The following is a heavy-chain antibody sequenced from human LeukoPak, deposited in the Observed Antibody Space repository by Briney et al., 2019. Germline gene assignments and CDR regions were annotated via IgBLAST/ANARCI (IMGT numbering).Heavy chain of an antibody. CDR3: ARGQNAATTESYYYHMDV. V-gene: IGHV4-34*01. D-gene: IGHD1-14*01. CDR2: INDSGST. CDR1: GGSFSVYY. Sequence: PSETLSLTCAVYGGSFSVYYWSWSRHPPGKGLEWIGEINDSGSTNYNQSLKTRVTISVDTSKNQFSLKLSSVTAADTAVYYCARGQNAATTESYYYHMDVWGKGTTVTVSS. J-gene: IGHJ6*03.